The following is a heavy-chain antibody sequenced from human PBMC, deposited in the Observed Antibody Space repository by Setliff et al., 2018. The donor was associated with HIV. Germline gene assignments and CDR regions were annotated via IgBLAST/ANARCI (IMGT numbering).Heavy chain of an antibody. D-gene: IGHD3-10*01. CDR3: AYYSLGSFYLGYYYYHGMDV. Sequence: GGSLRLSCAASGFIFNSYGMHWVRHAPGKGLEWVAVMWVDGTDKHYADPVKGRFTISRDNAKNSLYLQMIGLRAEDTAVYYCAYYSLGSFYLGYYYYHGMDVWGLGTTVTVSS. V-gene: IGHV3-33*03. CDR1: GFIFNSYG. J-gene: IGHJ6*02. CDR2: MWVDGTDK.